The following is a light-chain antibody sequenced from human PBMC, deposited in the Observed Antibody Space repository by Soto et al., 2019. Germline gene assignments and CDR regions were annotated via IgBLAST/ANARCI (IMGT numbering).Light chain of an antibody. CDR1: QSIGTD. Sequence: EIVVTQSPATLSVSPGERATLSCRASQSIGTDLAWYQQKPGQAPRLLTFGAGTRTTGVPARFSGSGSGTEFTLTISSLQSEDSAVYFCQHYFKWPWTFGQGTKVDIK. CDR3: QHYFKWPWT. CDR2: GAG. V-gene: IGKV3-15*01. J-gene: IGKJ1*01.